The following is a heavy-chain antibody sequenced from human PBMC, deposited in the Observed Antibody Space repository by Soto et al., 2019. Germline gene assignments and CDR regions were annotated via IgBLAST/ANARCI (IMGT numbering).Heavy chain of an antibody. CDR3: ARGEDASFYYGLDV. CDR1: GGSITSSY. J-gene: IGHJ6*02. V-gene: IGHV4-59*01. Sequence: SETLSLTCTVSGGSITSSYWSWIRRPPGKGLEWIAYIYDTGISGYTPSTSYNPSLKSRVTMSVDTSKSQFSLKLTSVTAADTAVYYCARGEDASFYYGLDVWGQGITVTVSS. D-gene: IGHD6-6*01. CDR2: IYDTGISGYTPST.